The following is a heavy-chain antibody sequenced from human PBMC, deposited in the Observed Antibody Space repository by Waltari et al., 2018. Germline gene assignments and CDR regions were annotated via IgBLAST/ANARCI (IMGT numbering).Heavy chain of an antibody. D-gene: IGHD1-26*01. Sequence: QVQLQQSGPGLVKPSQTLSLTCAISGDSVSSNSAAWNWIRQSPSRGLEWLGRTYYRSKWYNDYAVSVKSRITINPDTSKNQFSLQLNSVTPEDTAVYYCARGPLWDLQHSSFTFDIWGQGTMVTVSS. CDR2: TYYRSKWYN. V-gene: IGHV6-1*01. J-gene: IGHJ3*02. CDR3: ARGPLWDLQHSSFTFDI. CDR1: GDSVSSNSAA.